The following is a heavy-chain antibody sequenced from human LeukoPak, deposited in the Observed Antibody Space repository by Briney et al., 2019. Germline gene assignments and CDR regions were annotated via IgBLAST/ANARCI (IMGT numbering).Heavy chain of an antibody. CDR3: ARAGPQKLLWFGELFGPYNRDFDY. J-gene: IGHJ4*02. CDR2: IYHSGST. Sequence: PSETLSLTCTVSGYSISSDYYWGWIRQPPGRGLEWIGTIYHSGSTYYNPSLKSRVTISVDTSKNQFSLKLSSVTAADTAVYYCARAGPQKLLWFGELFGPYNRDFDYWGQGTLVTVSS. D-gene: IGHD3-10*01. CDR1: GYSISSDYY. V-gene: IGHV4-38-2*02.